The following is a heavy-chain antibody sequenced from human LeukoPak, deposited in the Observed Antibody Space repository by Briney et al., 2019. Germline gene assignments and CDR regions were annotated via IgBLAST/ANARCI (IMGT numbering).Heavy chain of an antibody. CDR2: IYYSGST. V-gene: IGHV4-59*01. Sequence: SETLSLTCTVSGGSISSDYWSWIRQPPGKGLEWIGYIYYSGSTNYNPSLKSRVTISIDTSKNQFSLKLSSVTAADTAVYYCARDQGKSWFDPWGQGTLVTVSS. D-gene: IGHD3-10*01. CDR3: ARDQGKSWFDP. J-gene: IGHJ5*02. CDR1: GGSISSDY.